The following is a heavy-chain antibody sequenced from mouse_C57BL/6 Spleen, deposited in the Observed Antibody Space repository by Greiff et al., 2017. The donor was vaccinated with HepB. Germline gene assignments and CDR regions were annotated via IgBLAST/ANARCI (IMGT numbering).Heavy chain of an antibody. CDR3: TRDYYGSSWDYAMDY. Sequence: LQESGAELVRPGASVTLSCKASGYTFTDYEMHWVKQTPVHGLEWIGAIDPETGGTAYNQKFKGKAILTADKSSSTAYMELRSLTSEDSAVYYCTRDYYGSSWDYAMDYWGQGTSVTVSS. V-gene: IGHV1-15*01. CDR2: IDPETGGT. D-gene: IGHD1-1*01. CDR1: GYTFTDYE. J-gene: IGHJ4*01.